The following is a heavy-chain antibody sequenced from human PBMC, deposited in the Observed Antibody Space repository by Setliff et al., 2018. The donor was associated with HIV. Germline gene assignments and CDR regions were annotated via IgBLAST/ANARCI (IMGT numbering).Heavy chain of an antibody. CDR3: ARGWLQFGWFDP. CDR1: GGSISSSSYY. J-gene: IGHJ5*02. V-gene: IGHV4-39*07. D-gene: IGHD5-12*01. Sequence: PSETLSLTCTVSGGSISSSSYYWGWIRQPPGKGLEWIGSIYYSGSTNYNPSLKSRVTISVDTSKNQFSLKLSSVTAADTAVYYCARGWLQFGWFDPWGQGTLVTVSS. CDR2: IYYSGST.